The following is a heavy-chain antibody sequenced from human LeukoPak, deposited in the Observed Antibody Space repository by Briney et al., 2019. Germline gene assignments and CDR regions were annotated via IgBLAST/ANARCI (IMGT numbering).Heavy chain of an antibody. V-gene: IGHV1-69*13. J-gene: IGHJ6*03. CDR2: IIPIFGTA. Sequence: SVKVSCKASGGTFSSYAISWVRQAPGQGLEWMGGIIPIFGTANYAQKFQGRVTITADESTSTAYMELSSLRSEDTAVYYCARGFREGGAAAGWYYYMDVWGKGTTVTISS. CDR1: GGTFSSYA. D-gene: IGHD6-13*01. CDR3: ARGFREGGAAAGWYYYMDV.